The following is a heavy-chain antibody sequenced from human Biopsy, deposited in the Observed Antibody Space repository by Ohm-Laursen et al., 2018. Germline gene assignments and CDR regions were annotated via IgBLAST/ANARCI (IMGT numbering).Heavy chain of an antibody. Sequence: GSSVNVSCKASGFTFTDYDISWVRPAPGEGLEWMGGIIAVSGLVNYAPKFQGRVSITADKSTTTAYMELSNLKSEDTAVYNCATPFQYYDSWGGYPPFDRWGQGTLVTVSS. D-gene: IGHD3-3*01. CDR2: IIAVSGLV. CDR3: ATPFQYYDSWGGYPPFDR. V-gene: IGHV1-69*17. J-gene: IGHJ4*02. CDR1: GFTFTDYD.